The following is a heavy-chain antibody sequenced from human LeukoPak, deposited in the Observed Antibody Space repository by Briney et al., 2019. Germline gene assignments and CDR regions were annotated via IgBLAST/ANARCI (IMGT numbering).Heavy chain of an antibody. CDR2: TYYSGST. V-gene: IGHV4-39*01. CDR1: GGSISSSSYY. Sequence: PSETLSLTCTVSGGSISSSSYYWGWIRQPPGKGLEWIGSTYYSGSTNYNPSLKSRVTISVDTSKNQFSLQLNSVTPEDTAVYYCARGGQLVQSIDHWGQGTLVTVSS. D-gene: IGHD6-13*01. J-gene: IGHJ4*02. CDR3: ARGGQLVQSIDH.